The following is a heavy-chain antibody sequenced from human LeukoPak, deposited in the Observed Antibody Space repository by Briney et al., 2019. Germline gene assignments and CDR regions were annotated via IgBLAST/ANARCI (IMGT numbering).Heavy chain of an antibody. D-gene: IGHD3-10*01. CDR3: AKDISGWFGSLHG. Sequence: PGGSLRLSCAASGFTFSSYGMHWVRQAPGKGLEWVAVISYDGSNKYYADSVKGRFTISRDNSKNTLYLQMNSLRAEDTAVYYCAKDISGWFGSLHGWGQGTLVTVSS. V-gene: IGHV3-30*18. CDR2: ISYDGSNK. J-gene: IGHJ4*02. CDR1: GFTFSSYG.